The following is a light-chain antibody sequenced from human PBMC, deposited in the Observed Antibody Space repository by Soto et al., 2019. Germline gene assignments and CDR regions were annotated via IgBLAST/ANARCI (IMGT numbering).Light chain of an antibody. J-gene: IGKJ3*01. CDR2: GAS. CDR3: QQYGYSPPFS. Sequence: EIVLTQSPGTLSLSPGERATLSCRASQSVPSTYLAWYQQKPGQAPRLLIYGASTRAPGIPDRFSGSGSGSVFTLTISRLEPEVFAVYFYQQYGYSPPFSFGPGTKVDIK. CDR1: QSVPSTY. V-gene: IGKV3-20*01.